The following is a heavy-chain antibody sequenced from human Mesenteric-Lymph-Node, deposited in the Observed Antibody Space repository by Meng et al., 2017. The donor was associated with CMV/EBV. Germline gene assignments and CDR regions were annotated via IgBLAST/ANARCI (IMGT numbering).Heavy chain of an antibody. V-gene: IGHV3-11*01. CDR3: ARGLRVSSY. Sequence: LSCTASGFIFRDYYMSWIRQAPGKGLEYISYISNGGGISIYYADSVKGRFTISRGDAHSSVYLQMNSLRDDDTAVYYCARGLRVSSYWGQGTLVTVSS. CDR1: GFIFRDYY. CDR2: ISNGGGISI. J-gene: IGHJ4*02.